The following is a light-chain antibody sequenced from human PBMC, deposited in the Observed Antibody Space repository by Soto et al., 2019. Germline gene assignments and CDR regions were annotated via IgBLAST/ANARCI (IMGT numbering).Light chain of an antibody. Sequence: DIQMTQSPSSLSASAGDRVTITCRASQGISSHLNWYQQKPGKAPKLLIYGASSLQSEVQSRFSRNRYGTDFNLTINSLQPEDFAIYYCQQGYSTPQTCGQGTKVEIK. J-gene: IGKJ1*01. CDR1: QGISSH. CDR3: QQGYSTPQT. V-gene: IGKV1-39*01. CDR2: GAS.